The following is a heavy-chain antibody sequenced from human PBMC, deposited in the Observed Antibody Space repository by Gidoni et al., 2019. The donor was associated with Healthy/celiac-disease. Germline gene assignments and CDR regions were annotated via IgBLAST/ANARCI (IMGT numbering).Heavy chain of an antibody. J-gene: IGHJ4*02. CDR1: GGSISSYY. D-gene: IGHD2-21*02. Sequence: QVQLQESGPGLGKPSETLSLTCTVYGGSISSYYWSWIRQPPGKGLEWIGYIYYSGSTNYNPSLKSRVTISVDTSKNQFSLKLSSVTAADTAVYYCATFVVVTAIFDYWGQGTLVTVSS. CDR3: ATFVVVTAIFDY. CDR2: IYYSGST. V-gene: IGHV4-59*01.